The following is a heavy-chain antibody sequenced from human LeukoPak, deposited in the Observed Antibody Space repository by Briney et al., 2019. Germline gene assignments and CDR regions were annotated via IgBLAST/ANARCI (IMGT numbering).Heavy chain of an antibody. Sequence: LRLSPAASLVTPTNIAIIPGPDSPRHGVEWVSTLVGSCAPTYYAVSVKGRFTISRDISQKTLYLQMDSPRAEDTAVYYCAGSRGGSFYSSLGYWGQGTLVIVSS. V-gene: IGHV3-23*01. D-gene: IGHD2-15*01. J-gene: IGHJ4*02. CDR1: LVTPTNIA. CDR2: LVGSCAPT. CDR3: AGSRGGSFYSSLGY.